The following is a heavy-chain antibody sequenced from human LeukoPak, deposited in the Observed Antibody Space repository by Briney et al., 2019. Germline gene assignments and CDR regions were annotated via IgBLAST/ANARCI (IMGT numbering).Heavy chain of an antibody. D-gene: IGHD2-8*02. CDR2: IKQDGSDM. CDR3: ARDSTVGRY. J-gene: IGHJ4*02. CDR1: GFTFSSYW. Sequence: PGGSLRLPCAASGFTFSSYWMNWVRQAPGKGLEWVANIKQDGSDMYYVDSVKGRFTISRDNAKSSLYLQMDSLRVGDTAVYYCARDSTVGRYWGQGTLVTVSS. V-gene: IGHV3-7*01.